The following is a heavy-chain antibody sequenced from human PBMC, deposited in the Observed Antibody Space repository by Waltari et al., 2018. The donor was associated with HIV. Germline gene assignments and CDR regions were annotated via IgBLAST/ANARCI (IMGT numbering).Heavy chain of an antibody. CDR3: ARVVASAGLRFDR. CDR1: GDSVGSRRYY. Sequence: QVQLQESGPGLVKPSETLSLTCSLSGDSVGSRRYYWSWMRQPPGKGLEWIGNIDYTGRANYNPSLKTRVTISADTSKNHLSLKLTSVTAGDTAIYYCARVVASAGLRFDRWGQGSLVTVSS. J-gene: IGHJ5*02. V-gene: IGHV4-61*03. D-gene: IGHD2-21*01. CDR2: IDYTGRA.